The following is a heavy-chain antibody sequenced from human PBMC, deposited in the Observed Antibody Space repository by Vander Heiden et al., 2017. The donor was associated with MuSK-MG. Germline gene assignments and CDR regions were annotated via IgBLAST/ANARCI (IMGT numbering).Heavy chain of an antibody. V-gene: IGHV3-23*01. CDR1: GFPFSYYA. J-gene: IGHJ4*02. CDR3: AKGSDSSYPYYFDY. D-gene: IGHD6-19*01. Sequence: EVQLLESGGGLVQPGGSLRLPCEASGFPFSYYAMSWVRQAPGKGPEWVSAISGSGRGPYYADSVKGRFTISRVNSKNTLFLQMDSLRVEDTAVYYCAKGSDSSYPYYFDYWGREPWSPSPQ. CDR2: ISGSGRGP.